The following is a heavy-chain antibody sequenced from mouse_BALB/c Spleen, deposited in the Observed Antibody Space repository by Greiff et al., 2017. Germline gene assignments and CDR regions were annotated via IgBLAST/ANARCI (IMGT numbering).Heavy chain of an antibody. Sequence: VQLKESGPELVKPGASVKISCKASGYTFTDYNMHWVKQSHGKSLEWIGYIYPYNGGTGYNQKFKSKATLTVDNSSSTAYMELRSLTSEDSAVYYCARSSSYGYYAMDYWGQGTSVTVSS. CDR1: GYTFTDYN. V-gene: IGHV1S29*02. CDR3: ARSSSYGYYAMDY. CDR2: IYPYNGGT. D-gene: IGHD1-1*01. J-gene: IGHJ4*01.